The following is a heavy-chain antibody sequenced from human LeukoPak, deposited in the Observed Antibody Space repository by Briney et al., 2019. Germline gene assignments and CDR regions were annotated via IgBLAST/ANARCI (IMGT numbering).Heavy chain of an antibody. J-gene: IGHJ4*02. Sequence: GGSLRLSCAVSGFTLRRYWMRWLRQAPGKGRECVASINQDGTKQYYVDSVRGRFTISRDDAKNSVYLQMNNLRVQDTAVYYCVRRNLFDYWGQGTLVTVSS. CDR3: VRRNLFDY. CDR1: GFTLRRYW. V-gene: IGHV3-7*03. CDR2: INQDGTKQ.